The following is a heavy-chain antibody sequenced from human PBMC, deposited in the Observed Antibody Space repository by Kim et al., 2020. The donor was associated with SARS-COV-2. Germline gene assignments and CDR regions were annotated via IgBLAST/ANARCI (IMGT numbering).Heavy chain of an antibody. J-gene: IGHJ4*02. D-gene: IGHD5-12*01. CDR1: GGTFSSYA. V-gene: IGHV1-69*13. Sequence: SVKVSCKASGGTFSSYAISWVRQAPGQGLEWMGGIIPIFGTANYAQKFQGRVTITADESTSTAYMELSSLRSEDTAVYYCASAYSGYDYAAEGDFDYWGQGTLVTVSS. CDR2: IIPIFGTA. CDR3: ASAYSGYDYAAEGDFDY.